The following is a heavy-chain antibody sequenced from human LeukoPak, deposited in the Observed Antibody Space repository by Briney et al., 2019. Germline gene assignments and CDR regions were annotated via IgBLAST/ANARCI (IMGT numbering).Heavy chain of an antibody. CDR3: ARQKRAAAGMNWFDP. D-gene: IGHD6-13*01. J-gene: IGHJ5*02. CDR1: GGSISSSSYY. CDR2: IYYSGST. Sequence: PSETLSLTCTVSGGSISSSSYYWGWIRQPPGKGLEWIGSIYYSGSTYYNPSLKSRVTISVDTSKSQFSLKLSSVTAADTAVYYCARQKRAAAGMNWFDPWGQGTLVTVSS. V-gene: IGHV4-39*01.